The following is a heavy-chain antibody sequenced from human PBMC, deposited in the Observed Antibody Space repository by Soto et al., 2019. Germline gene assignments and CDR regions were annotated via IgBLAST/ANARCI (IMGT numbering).Heavy chain of an antibody. CDR3: ARMLIGKPPEWFDS. J-gene: IGHJ5*01. Sequence: ASVKVSCKASGYTFTSYGISWVRQAPGQGLEWMGWISAYNGNTNYAQKLQGRVTMTTDTSTSTAYMELRSLRSDDTAVEYCARMLIGKPPEWFDSCGQGTLVTVAA. D-gene: IGHD2-21*01. CDR1: GYTFTSYG. CDR2: ISAYNGNT. V-gene: IGHV1-18*01.